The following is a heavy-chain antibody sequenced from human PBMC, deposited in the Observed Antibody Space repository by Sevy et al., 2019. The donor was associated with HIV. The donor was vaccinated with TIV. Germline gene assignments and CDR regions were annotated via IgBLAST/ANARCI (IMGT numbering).Heavy chain of an antibody. V-gene: IGHV3-30-3*01. J-gene: IGHJ1*01. CDR2: ISYDGINK. Sequence: GGSLRLSCATSGFTFSSYSMHWVRQAPGKGLEWVATISYDGINKHYADHVKGRFTISRDNFKNSLSLQMNSLRAEDTAVYFCALERLSSDVAEYFQNWGQGTLVTVSS. CDR3: ALERLSSDVAEYFQN. CDR1: GFTFSSYS. D-gene: IGHD1-1*01.